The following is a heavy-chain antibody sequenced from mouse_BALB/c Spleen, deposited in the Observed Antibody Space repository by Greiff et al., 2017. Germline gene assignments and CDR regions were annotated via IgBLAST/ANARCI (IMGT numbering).Heavy chain of an antibody. V-gene: IGHV5-6-3*01. CDR1: GFTFSSYG. CDR2: INRNGGST. CDR3: AREYYRYGEGYAMDY. D-gene: IGHD2-14*01. J-gene: IGHJ4*01. Sequence: EVKVVESGGGLVQPGGSLKLSCAASGFTFSSYGMSWVRQTPDKRLELVATINRNGGSTYYPDSVKGRFTISRDNAKNTLYLQMSSLKSEDTAMYYCAREYYRYGEGYAMDYWGQGTSVTVSS.